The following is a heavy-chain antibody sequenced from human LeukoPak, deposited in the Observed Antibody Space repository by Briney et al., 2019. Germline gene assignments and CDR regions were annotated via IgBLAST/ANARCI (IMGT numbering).Heavy chain of an antibody. D-gene: IGHD5-24*01. CDR3: ATDGYNSHFGY. J-gene: IGHJ4*02. CDR1: GASISSYY. V-gene: IGHV4-4*07. CDR2: IYTRGTT. Sequence: PSETLSLTCTVSGASISSYYWTWIRQPAGKGLEWIGRIYTRGTTNYNPSLKSRLTMSVDTSKNQFSLKLSSVTAADTAVYYCATDGYNSHFGYWGKRTLVTVSS.